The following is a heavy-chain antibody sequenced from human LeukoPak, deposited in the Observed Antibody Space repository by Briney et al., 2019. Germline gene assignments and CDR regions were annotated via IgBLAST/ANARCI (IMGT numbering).Heavy chain of an antibody. D-gene: IGHD6-19*01. CDR1: GGSITSNY. CDR2: IYYNGDT. CDR3: ATPGDQWLVYVY. V-gene: IGHV4-59*08. J-gene: IGHJ4*02. Sequence: NPSETLSLTCTVSGGSITSNYWSWIRQPPGKGLEYIGYIYYNGDTNYYPSLKSRVTISMDTSKNQFSLKLSSVTAADTAVYYCATPGDQWLVYVYWGQGTLLTVSS.